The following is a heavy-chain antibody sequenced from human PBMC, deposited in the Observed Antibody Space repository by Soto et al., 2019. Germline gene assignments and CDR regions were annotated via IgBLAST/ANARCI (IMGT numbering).Heavy chain of an antibody. V-gene: IGHV3-23*01. J-gene: IGHJ5*02. CDR3: AKDTDWNYVPGWFDP. CDR2: ISGSGGST. D-gene: IGHD1-7*01. CDR1: GFTFSSYA. Sequence: EVQLLESGGGLVQPGGSLRLSCAASGFTFSSYAMSWVRQAPGKGLEWVSAISGSGGSTYYADSVKGRFTISRDNSKNTLYLQMHSLRAEDTAVYYCAKDTDWNYVPGWFDPWGQGTLVTVSS.